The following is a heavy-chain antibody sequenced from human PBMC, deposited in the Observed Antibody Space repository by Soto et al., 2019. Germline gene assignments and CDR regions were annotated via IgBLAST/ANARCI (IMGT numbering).Heavy chain of an antibody. CDR2: IRPSCGRT. J-gene: IGHJ4*02. Sequence: ASVKVSCKASGYTFTNYYIHWVRQAPGQGLEWLGIIRPSCGRTEYAQRFQGRLTMTRXPXXSXXYMXLTSLTSEDTAVYYCAREPNESYYFDYWGQ. CDR1: GYTFTNYY. V-gene: IGHV1-46*01. D-gene: IGHD5-18*01. CDR3: AREPNESYYFDY.